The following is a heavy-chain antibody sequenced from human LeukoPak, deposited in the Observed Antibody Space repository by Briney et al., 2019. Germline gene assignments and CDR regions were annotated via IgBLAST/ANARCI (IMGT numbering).Heavy chain of an antibody. CDR1: GGSISRHY. D-gene: IGHD2-2*02. J-gene: IGHJ4*02. Sequence: PSETLSLTCSVSGGSISRHYWNWIRQPPGRGLEWIGSIYSSGSTTYNPSLKSRVTMSIDTSKNQFSLKLPSVTAADTAVYYCATSVVPAAIVEFDFWGQGTLVTVSS. CDR2: IYSSGST. CDR3: ATSVVPAAIVEFDF. V-gene: IGHV4-59*11.